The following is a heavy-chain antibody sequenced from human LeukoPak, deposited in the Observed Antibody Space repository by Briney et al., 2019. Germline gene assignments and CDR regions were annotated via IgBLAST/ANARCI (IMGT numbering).Heavy chain of an antibody. CDR1: GGSISSYY. J-gene: IGHJ3*02. D-gene: IGHD6-19*01. CDR3: ARGPRQAVAGTGDAFDI. CDR2: IYTSGST. V-gene: IGHV4-4*07. Sequence: SETLSLTCTVSGGSISSYYWSWIRQPAGKGLEWIGRIYTSGSTNYNPSLKSRVTISVDTSKNQFSLKLSSVTAADTAVYYCARGPRQAVAGTGDAFDIWGQGTMVTVSS.